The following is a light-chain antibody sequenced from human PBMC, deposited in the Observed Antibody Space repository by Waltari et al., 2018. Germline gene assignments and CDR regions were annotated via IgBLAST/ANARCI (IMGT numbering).Light chain of an antibody. V-gene: IGKV3-15*01. CDR3: QQYDNWTLT. CDR2: GAS. Sequence: ETVMTQSPGPLSVSPGDIVILSCRASHSVGSEFAWDPQRPGQTPRLLIYGASTRVTGLRARFSGSGSGTEFTLTISSLQSEDFGLYYCQQYDNWTLTFGGGTKVEIK. CDR1: HSVGSE. J-gene: IGKJ4*01.